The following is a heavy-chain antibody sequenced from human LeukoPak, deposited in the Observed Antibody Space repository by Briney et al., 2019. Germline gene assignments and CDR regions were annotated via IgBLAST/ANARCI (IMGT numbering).Heavy chain of an antibody. J-gene: IGHJ5*02. D-gene: IGHD3-10*01. V-gene: IGHV4-30-4*01. CDR1: GGSISSGDYY. CDR2: IYYSGST. CDR3: ARDTRGWFDP. Sequence: SETLSLTCTFSGGSISSGDYYWSWIRQPPGKGLEWIGYIYYSGSTYYNPSLKSRVTISVDTSKNQFSLKLSSVTAADTAVYYCARDTRGWFDPWGQGTLVTVSS.